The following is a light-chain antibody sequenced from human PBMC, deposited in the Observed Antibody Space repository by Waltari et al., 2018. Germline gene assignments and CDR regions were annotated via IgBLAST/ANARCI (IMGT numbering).Light chain of an antibody. CDR2: YDN. Sequence: QSMLIQPPSASGTPGQRVFISCSGSGSNLGRHSVNWYQHLPGTAPKLLIYYDNQRPSGVPDRFSGSKSGTSASLAISGLQSEDEADYYCASWDDGLWVFGGGTRLTVL. CDR1: GSNLGRHS. J-gene: IGLJ3*02. V-gene: IGLV1-44*01. CDR3: ASWDDGLWV.